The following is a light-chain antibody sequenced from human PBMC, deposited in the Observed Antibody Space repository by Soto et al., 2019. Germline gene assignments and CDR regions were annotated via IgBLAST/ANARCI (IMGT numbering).Light chain of an antibody. Sequence: DIVMTQSPDSLAVSLGERATINCKSSQSVLYSSNNKNYLAWYQQKPGQPPKLLIYWASTRESGVPDRFSGSGSGTDFTLTISSLQAEDVAVYYCQQDYSTPRRTFGQGTKLEIK. CDR1: QSVLYSSNNKNY. J-gene: IGKJ2*01. CDR3: QQDYSTPRRT. V-gene: IGKV4-1*01. CDR2: WAS.